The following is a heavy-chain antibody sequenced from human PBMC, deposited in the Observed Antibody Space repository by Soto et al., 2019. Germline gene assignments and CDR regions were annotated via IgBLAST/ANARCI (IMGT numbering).Heavy chain of an antibody. D-gene: IGHD2-8*01. V-gene: IGHV4-39*07. CDR3: ARGGHIVLMVYADPYSSSWYYFDY. CDR2: INHSGST. CDR1: GGTISSSAYY. J-gene: IGHJ4*02. Sequence: SSVTLSLTCAVSGGTISSSAYYWGWIRQPPGKGLEWIGSINHSGSTNYNPSLKSRVTISVDTSKNQFSLKLSSVTAADTAVYYCARGGHIVLMVYADPYSSSWYYFDYWGQGTLVTVSS.